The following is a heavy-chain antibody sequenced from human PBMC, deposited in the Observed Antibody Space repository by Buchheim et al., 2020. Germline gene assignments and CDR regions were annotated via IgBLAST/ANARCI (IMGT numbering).Heavy chain of an antibody. D-gene: IGHD1-14*01. CDR2: IKQDGSDK. CDR1: EFTFSYHW. Sequence: EVQLVESGGGSVQPGGSLRLSCVSSEFTFSYHWMGWVRQAPGKGLERVAKIKQDGSDKYYVDSVKGRFTISRDNAKKSLYLQMDSLRVEDTAIYYCAKKVTYRADSWGQGTL. V-gene: IGHV3-7*01. CDR3: AKKVTYRADS. J-gene: IGHJ4*02.